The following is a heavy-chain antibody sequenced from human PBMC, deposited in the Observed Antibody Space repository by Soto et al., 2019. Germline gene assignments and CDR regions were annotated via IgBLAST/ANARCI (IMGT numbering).Heavy chain of an antibody. Sequence: QITLKDSGPTLVKPTQTLTLTCTFSGFSLSTSGVGVGWIRQPPGKALEWLALIYWDDDKRYSPSLKSRLTITKDTSKNHVVLTMTNMYPVDTATYYCAHVYGGYDNFDYWGQGTLVTVSS. CDR1: GFSLSTSGVG. D-gene: IGHD5-12*01. CDR2: IYWDDDK. J-gene: IGHJ4*02. CDR3: AHVYGGYDNFDY. V-gene: IGHV2-5*02.